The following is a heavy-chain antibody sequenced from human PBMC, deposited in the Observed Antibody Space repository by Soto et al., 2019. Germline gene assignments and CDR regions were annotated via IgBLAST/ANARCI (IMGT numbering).Heavy chain of an antibody. CDR1: GFTFSSYL. D-gene: IGHD2-2*01. J-gene: IGHJ4*02. V-gene: IGHV3-74*01. CDR2: INRDGSDT. CDR3: ARDLRAYCSSTSCYEFGY. Sequence: LGLSCAASGFTFSSYLMHWVRQGPVKGLVWVSRINRDGSDTTYADSVKGRFTVSRDNAKDTLYLQMNSLRAEDTAVYYCARDLRAYCSSTSCYEFGYWGQGTLVTVSS.